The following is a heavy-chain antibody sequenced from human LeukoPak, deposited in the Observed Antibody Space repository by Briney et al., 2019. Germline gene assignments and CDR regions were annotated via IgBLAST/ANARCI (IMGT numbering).Heavy chain of an antibody. J-gene: IGHJ6*03. D-gene: IGHD6-13*01. CDR2: ISYDGSNK. CDR3: AREGFSRGYYQYYYMDV. Sequence: GGSLRLSCAASGFTFSSYGMHWARQAPGKGLEWVAVISYDGSNKYYADSVKGRFTISRDNSKNTLYLQMNSLRAEDTAVYYCAREGFSRGYYQYYYMDVWGKGTTVTVSS. V-gene: IGHV3-30*03. CDR1: GFTFSSYG.